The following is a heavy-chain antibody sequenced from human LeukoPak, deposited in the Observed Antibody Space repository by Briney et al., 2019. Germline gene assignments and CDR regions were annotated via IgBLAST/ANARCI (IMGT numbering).Heavy chain of an antibody. CDR3: ARSWGGGVDY. Sequence: SETLSLTCTVSGGSIRSSYYYWGWIRQPPGKGLEWIGSIYDSGSTYYNPSLKSRVTISVDTSKNQFSLKLNSVTAADTAVYYCARSWGGGVDYWGQGTLVTVSS. J-gene: IGHJ4*02. V-gene: IGHV4-39*01. CDR2: IYDSGST. CDR1: GGSIRSSYYY. D-gene: IGHD3-16*01.